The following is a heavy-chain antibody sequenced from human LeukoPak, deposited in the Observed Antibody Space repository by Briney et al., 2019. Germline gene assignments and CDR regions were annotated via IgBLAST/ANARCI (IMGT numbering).Heavy chain of an antibody. Sequence: SETLSLTCAVYGGSFSGYYWSWIRQPPGKGLEWIGEINHSGSTNYNPSLKSRVTISVDTSKNQFSLKLSSVTAADTAVYYCAKGYSSGWYGGYYYYMDVWGKGTTVTVSS. V-gene: IGHV4-34*01. CDR1: GGSFSGYY. D-gene: IGHD6-19*01. CDR2: INHSGST. J-gene: IGHJ6*03. CDR3: AKGYSSGWYGGYYYYMDV.